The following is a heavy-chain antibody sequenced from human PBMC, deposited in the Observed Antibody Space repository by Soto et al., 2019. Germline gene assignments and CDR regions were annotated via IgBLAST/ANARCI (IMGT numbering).Heavy chain of an antibody. CDR2: IWFDGSNK. D-gene: IGHD3-22*01. Sequence: GGSLRLSCAASGFTLSRYGMHWVRQAPGKGLEWVAVIWFDGSNKNYADSVKGRFTVSKDNSRNTLYLQMDGLGAEDTAVYYCARAYDTSGYPYFDYWGQGTLVTVSS. V-gene: IGHV3-33*01. CDR3: ARAYDTSGYPYFDY. CDR1: GFTLSRYG. J-gene: IGHJ4*02.